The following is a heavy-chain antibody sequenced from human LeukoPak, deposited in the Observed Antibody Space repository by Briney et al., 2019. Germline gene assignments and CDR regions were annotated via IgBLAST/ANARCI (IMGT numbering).Heavy chain of an antibody. V-gene: IGHV1-2*02. CDR3: ARGHDSSSLYSPHDY. Sequence: GASVKVSCKASGYTFTGYYMHWVRQAPGQGLEWMGWINPNSGGTNYAQKFQGRVTMTRDKSIRTAYMELSRLTSDDTAVYYCARGHDSSSLYSPHDYWGQGTLVTVSS. CDR1: GYTFTGYY. J-gene: IGHJ4*02. CDR2: INPNSGGT. D-gene: IGHD6-13*01.